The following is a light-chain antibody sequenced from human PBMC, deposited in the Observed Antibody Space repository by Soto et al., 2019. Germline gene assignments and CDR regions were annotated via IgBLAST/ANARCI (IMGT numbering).Light chain of an antibody. CDR3: SSYAGSSNV. Sequence: QSVLTQPASVSGSPGQSITISCTGTSSDVGGYNYVSWYQQHPGKAPKLMIYEVSNRPSEVSNRFSGSKSGNTASLTISGLQAEDEADYYCSSYAGSSNVFGTGTKVTVL. V-gene: IGLV2-14*01. CDR1: SSDVGGYNY. CDR2: EVS. J-gene: IGLJ1*01.